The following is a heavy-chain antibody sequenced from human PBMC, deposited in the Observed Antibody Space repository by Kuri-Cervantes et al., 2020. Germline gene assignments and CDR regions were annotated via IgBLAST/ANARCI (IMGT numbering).Heavy chain of an antibody. D-gene: IGHD2-2*01. CDR1: GFTFSNSD. J-gene: IGHJ5*02. CDR3: ARELSSSAIHGFDP. CDR2: VSWNGSRT. Sequence: GESLKISCAASGFTFSNSDMSWVRQAPGKGLEWVSGVSWNGSRTHYADSVKGRFIISRDNSRNFLYQQMNSLRAEDTAVYYCARELSSSAIHGFDPRGQGTLVTVSS. V-gene: IGHV3-19*01.